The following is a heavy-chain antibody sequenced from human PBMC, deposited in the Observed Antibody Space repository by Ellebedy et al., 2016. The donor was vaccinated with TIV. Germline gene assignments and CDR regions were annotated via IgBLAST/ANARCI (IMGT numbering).Heavy chain of an antibody. CDR2: IYYSGST. V-gene: IGHV4-39*07. D-gene: IGHD2-15*01. J-gene: IGHJ6*03. CDR1: GGSISGYY. Sequence: MPSETLSLTCTVSGGSISGYYWGWIRQPPGKGLEWIGSIYYSGSTYYNPSLKSRVTISVDTSKYQFSLKLNSVTAADTAVYYCARELRAAGGHYMDVWGRGTTVTVSS. CDR3: ARELRAAGGHYMDV.